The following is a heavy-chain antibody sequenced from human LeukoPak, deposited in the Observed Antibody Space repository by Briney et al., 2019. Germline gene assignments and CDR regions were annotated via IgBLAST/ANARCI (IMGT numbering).Heavy chain of an antibody. V-gene: IGHV1-2*02. D-gene: IGHD3-22*01. CDR1: GYTFTGYY. CDR3: ARVYYYDSSGYYYFDY. CDR2: INPNSGGT. J-gene: IGHJ4*02. Sequence: ASVKVSCKASGYTFTGYYMPWVRQAPGQGLEWMGWINPNSGGTSYAQKFQARITMTRDTSISTAYMELSSLRSDDTAVYYCARVYYYDSSGYYYFDYWGQGTLVTVSS.